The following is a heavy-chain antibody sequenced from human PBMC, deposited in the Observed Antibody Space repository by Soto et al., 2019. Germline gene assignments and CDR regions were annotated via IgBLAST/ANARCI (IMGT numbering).Heavy chain of an antibody. CDR2: VYYSGSL. V-gene: IGHV4-39*02. CDR3: SAENKGGNSPYYLEN. Sequence: SETLSLTCVVSSDSLTITSHYWGWVRQPPGKGLEWIGNVYYSGSLYYNPSLKGRATISLDTSKNHLTLTLTSVTAADTAVYYFSAENKGGNSPYYLENLGQGALVTVSS. D-gene: IGHD5-18*01. J-gene: IGHJ4*01. CDR1: SDSLTITSHY.